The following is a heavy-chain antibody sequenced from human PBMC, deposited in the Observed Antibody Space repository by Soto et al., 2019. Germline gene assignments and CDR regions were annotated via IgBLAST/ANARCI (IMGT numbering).Heavy chain of an antibody. Sequence: HPVGSLRLSCAASGFTFSSYSMNWVRQAPGKGLEWVSYISSSSSTIYYADSVKGRFTISRDNAKNSLYLQMNSLRAEDTAVYYCARLTYDILTGYYIEAYYYYYMDVWGKGTTVTVSS. CDR1: GFTFSSYS. D-gene: IGHD3-9*01. V-gene: IGHV3-48*01. CDR3: ARLTYDILTGYYIEAYYYYYMDV. J-gene: IGHJ6*03. CDR2: ISSSSSTI.